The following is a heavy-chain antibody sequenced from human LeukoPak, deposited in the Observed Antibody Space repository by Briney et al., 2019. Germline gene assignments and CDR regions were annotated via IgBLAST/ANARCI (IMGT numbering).Heavy chain of an antibody. Sequence: GGSLRLSCAASGFTVSSNYMSWVRQAPGKGLEWVSVIYSGGSTYYADSVKGRFTISRDNAKSSLYLQMNSLRDDDTAVYYCARDRYGGYERDYWGQGILVTVSS. CDR2: IYSGGST. CDR1: GFTVSSNY. V-gene: IGHV3-53*01. J-gene: IGHJ4*02. CDR3: ARDRYGGYERDY. D-gene: IGHD5-12*01.